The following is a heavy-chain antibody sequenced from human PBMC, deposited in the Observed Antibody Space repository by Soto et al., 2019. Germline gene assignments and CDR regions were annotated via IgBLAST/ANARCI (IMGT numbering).Heavy chain of an antibody. Sequence: SETLSLTSTVSGGSISSYYWSWIRQPPGKGLEWIGYIYYSGSTNYNPSLKSRVTISVDTSKNQFSLKLSSVTAADTAVYYCARHTGGSSWLPFDYWGQGTLVTV. V-gene: IGHV4-59*08. J-gene: IGHJ4*02. CDR2: IYYSGST. D-gene: IGHD6-13*01. CDR3: ARHTGGSSWLPFDY. CDR1: GGSISSYY.